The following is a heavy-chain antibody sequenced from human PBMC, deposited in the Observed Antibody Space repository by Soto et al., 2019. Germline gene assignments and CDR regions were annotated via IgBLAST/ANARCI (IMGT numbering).Heavy chain of an antibody. J-gene: IGHJ4*02. D-gene: IGHD6-13*01. CDR2: IYYSGST. V-gene: IGHV4-59*08. CDR3: ARRIAAVFDY. CDR1: GGSISSYY. Sequence: SETLSLTCTFSGGSISSYYWSWIRQPPGKGLEWIGYIYYSGSTNYNPSLKSRVTISVDTSKNQFSLKLSSVTAADTAVYYCARRIAAVFDYWGQGTLVTVSS.